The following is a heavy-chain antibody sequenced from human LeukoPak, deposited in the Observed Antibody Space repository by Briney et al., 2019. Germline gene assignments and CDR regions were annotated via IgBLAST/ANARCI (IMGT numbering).Heavy chain of an antibody. D-gene: IGHD4-17*01. CDR3: ARGGYGDYPSWFDP. V-gene: IGHV4-59*01. CDR2: IYYSGST. CDR1: GGSISSYY. J-gene: IGHJ5*02. Sequence: PSETLSLTCTVSGGSISSYYWSWIRQPPGKGLEWVGYIYYSGSTNYNPSLKSRVTISVDTSKNQFSLKLSSATAADTAVYYCARGGYGDYPSWFDPWGQGTLVTVSS.